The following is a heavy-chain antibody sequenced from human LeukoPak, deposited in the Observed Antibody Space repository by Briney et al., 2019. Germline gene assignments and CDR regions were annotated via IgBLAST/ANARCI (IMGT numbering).Heavy chain of an antibody. J-gene: IGHJ6*01. CDR1: GYSFTSYW. CDR3: ERGVGEAIKPRLQDYYYYYGMDV. CDR2: IYPGYSDT. Sequence: GESLKISCKGSGYSFTSYWIGWVRQMPGKGLEWMGIIYPGYSDTRYSPSFQGQVTISADKSISTAYLQWSSLKALDSAMYYCERGVGEAIKPRLQDYYYYYGMDVWGQGTTVTVSS. V-gene: IGHV5-51*01. D-gene: IGHD3-3*01.